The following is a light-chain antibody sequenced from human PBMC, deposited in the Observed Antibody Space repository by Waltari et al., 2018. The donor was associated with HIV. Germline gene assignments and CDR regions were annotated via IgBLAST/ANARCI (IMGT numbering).Light chain of an antibody. V-gene: IGKV4-1*01. J-gene: IGKJ2*01. Sequence: DIVMTQSPDSLAVSLGERATINCKSSQSVLFSSNNKNYLAWYQQKPGQPPKLLIYWASTREFGVPDRFSASGSGTDFTLTSSSLQAEDVAAYYCQQYYSTPHTFGQGTKLEIK. CDR1: QSVLFSSNNKNY. CDR3: QQYYSTPHT. CDR2: WAS.